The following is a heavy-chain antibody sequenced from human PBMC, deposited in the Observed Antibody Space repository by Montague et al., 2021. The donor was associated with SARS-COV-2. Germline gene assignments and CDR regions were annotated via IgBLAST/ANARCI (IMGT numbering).Heavy chain of an antibody. Sequence: SETLSLTCTVSAGSLSSRSKYWGWMRQPPGMGLQWIGSVDSAGSTYYSPSLKSRVTVALDTSKNQFSLKLSSVTAADTAVYYCGRDEYNRYWYKYWGQGALVTVSS. D-gene: IGHD2-8*02. CDR3: GRDEYNRYWYKY. J-gene: IGHJ4*02. CDR2: VDSAGST. V-gene: IGHV4-39*07. CDR1: AGSLSSRSKY.